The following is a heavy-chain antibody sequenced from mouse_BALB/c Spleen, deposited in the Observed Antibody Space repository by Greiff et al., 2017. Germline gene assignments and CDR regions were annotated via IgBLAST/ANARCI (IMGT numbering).Heavy chain of an antibody. V-gene: IGHV5-15*02. J-gene: IGHJ1*01. CDR3: AREGTSSTTGSWYFDD. Sequence: DVHLVESGGGLVQPGGSRKLSCAASGFTFSDYGMAWVRQAPGKGPEWVAFISNLAYSIYYADTVTGRFTISRENAKNTLYLEMSSLRSEDTAMYYCAREGTSSTTGSWYFDDWGEGTTVTVSS. D-gene: IGHD1-1*01. CDR1: GFTFSDYG. CDR2: ISNLAYSI.